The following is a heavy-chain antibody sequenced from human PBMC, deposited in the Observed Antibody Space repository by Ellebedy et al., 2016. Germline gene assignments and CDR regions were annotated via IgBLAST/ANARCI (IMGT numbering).Heavy chain of an antibody. J-gene: IGHJ4*02. D-gene: IGHD5-12*01. CDR3: AKGYNY. CDR1: DGSLSGYY. CDR2: IHYSGKS. V-gene: IGHV4-34*09. Sequence: SETLSLXXAVYDGSLSGYYWSWIRQPPGKGLEWIGSIHYSGKSYHNPSLKSRLTISMDASKNQFSLKLNSVTAADTAIYYCAKGYNYWGQGILVTVSS.